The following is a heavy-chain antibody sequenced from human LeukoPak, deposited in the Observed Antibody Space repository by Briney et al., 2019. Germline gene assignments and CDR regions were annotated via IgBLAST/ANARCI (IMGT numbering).Heavy chain of an antibody. Sequence: GGSLRLSCAASGFTFSNYAMHWVRQAPGKGLEWVTFIRYDGSNKYYAESVKGRFTISRDNCKNTLYLQMSSLRAEDTAVYYCAKAIHSSSSGVVDYWGQGTLVTVSS. CDR1: GFTFSNYA. V-gene: IGHV3-30*02. D-gene: IGHD6-6*01. CDR3: AKAIHSSSSGVVDY. J-gene: IGHJ4*02. CDR2: IRYDGSNK.